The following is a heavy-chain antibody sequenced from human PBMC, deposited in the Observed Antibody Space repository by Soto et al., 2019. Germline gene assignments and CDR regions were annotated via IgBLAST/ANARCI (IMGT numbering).Heavy chain of an antibody. D-gene: IGHD6-13*01. J-gene: IGHJ4*02. Sequence: GSSVKVSCKASGGTFSSYTISWVRQAPGQGLEWMGRIIPILGIANYAQKFQGRVTITADKSTSTAYMELSSLRSEDTAVYYCARDPRRSPRIAAAGPTGYWGQGTVVTVSS. CDR1: GGTFSSYT. CDR3: ARDPRRSPRIAAAGPTGY. V-gene: IGHV1-69*04. CDR2: IIPILGIA.